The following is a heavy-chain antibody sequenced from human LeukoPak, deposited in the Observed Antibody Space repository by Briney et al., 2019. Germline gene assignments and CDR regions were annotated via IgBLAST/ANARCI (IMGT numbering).Heavy chain of an antibody. CDR3: ARAASEDYGGMTHFDY. V-gene: IGHV4-30-2*01. J-gene: IGHJ4*02. Sequence: KPSETLSLTCAVSGGSISSGGYSWSWIRQPPGKGLEWIGYIYHSGSTYYNPSLKSRVTISVDRSKNQFSLKLSSVTAADTAVYYCARAASEDYGGMTHFDYWGQGTLVTVSS. D-gene: IGHD4-23*01. CDR2: IYHSGST. CDR1: GGSISSGGYS.